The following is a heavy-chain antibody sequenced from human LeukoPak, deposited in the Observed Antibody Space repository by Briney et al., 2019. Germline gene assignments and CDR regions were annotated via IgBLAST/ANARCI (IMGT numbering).Heavy chain of an antibody. Sequence: PSQTLSLTCTVSAGSISSGDYYWSWIRQPPGKGLEWIGYIYYSGSTYYNPSLKSRVTISVDTSKNQFSLKLSSVTAADTAVYYCARTPYSDSWYYFDYWGQGTLVTVSS. CDR2: IYYSGST. J-gene: IGHJ4*02. CDR1: AGSISSGDYY. CDR3: ARTPYSDSWYYFDY. D-gene: IGHD2-8*01. V-gene: IGHV4-30-4*08.